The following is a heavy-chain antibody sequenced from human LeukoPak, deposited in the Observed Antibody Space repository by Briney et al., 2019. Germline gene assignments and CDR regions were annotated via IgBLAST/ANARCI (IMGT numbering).Heavy chain of an antibody. D-gene: IGHD2-2*01. CDR1: GYTFTSYG. CDR3: ARVHSYCSSTSCLDY. CDR2: ISAYNGNS. V-gene: IGHV1-18*01. J-gene: IGHJ4*02. Sequence: ASVKVSCKASGYTFTSYGISWVRQAPGQGLEWMGWISAYNGNSNYAQKFQGRVTMTTDTSTSTGYMELRSLRSDDTAVYYCARVHSYCSSTSCLDYWGQGTLVTVSS.